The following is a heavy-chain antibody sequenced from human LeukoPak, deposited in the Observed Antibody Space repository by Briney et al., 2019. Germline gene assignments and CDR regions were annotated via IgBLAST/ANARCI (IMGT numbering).Heavy chain of an antibody. CDR2: IGGSGGKT. D-gene: IGHD3-10*01. V-gene: IGHV3-23*01. CDR3: ASTGRGSYYYYMDV. CDR1: GLTFSSYA. J-gene: IGHJ6*03. Sequence: EGSLRLSCAASGLTFSSYAMSWVRQAPGKGLEWVSGIGGSGGKTYYADSVKGRFTISRDNSKNTLYLQMNSLRAEDTAIYYCASTGRGSYYYYMDVWGKGTTVTISS.